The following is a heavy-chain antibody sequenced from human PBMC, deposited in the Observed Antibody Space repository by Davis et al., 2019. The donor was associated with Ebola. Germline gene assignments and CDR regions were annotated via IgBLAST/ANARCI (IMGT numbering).Heavy chain of an antibody. CDR3: VRERVSGVWSSYPDF. CDR1: GYTFSSFW. J-gene: IGHJ4*02. CDR2: INNDGTST. D-gene: IGHD3-3*01. Sequence: PGGSLTLSCKGSGYTFSSFWMNCVRPAPGQGLERVSLINNDGTSTNYTDVVRGRFPVSRDNTKKTLYLQMNSLGVDDTAVYYCVRERVSGVWSSYPDFWGQGNLVVVSS. V-gene: IGHV3-74*01.